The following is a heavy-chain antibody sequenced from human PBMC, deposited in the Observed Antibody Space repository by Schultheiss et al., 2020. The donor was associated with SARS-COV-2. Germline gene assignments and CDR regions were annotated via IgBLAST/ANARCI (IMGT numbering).Heavy chain of an antibody. CDR3: AREGGTGGQLLWFGELYLNGMDV. CDR2: ISYDGSNK. D-gene: IGHD3-10*01. J-gene: IGHJ6*02. CDR1: GFPFLLSA. Sequence: GGSLRLSCAASGFPFLLSALPWVRQAPGKGLEWVAVISYDGSNKYYADSVKGRFTISRDNSKNTLYLQMNSLRAEDTALYYCAREGGTGGQLLWFGELYLNGMDVWGQGTTVTVSS. V-gene: IGHV3-30*04.